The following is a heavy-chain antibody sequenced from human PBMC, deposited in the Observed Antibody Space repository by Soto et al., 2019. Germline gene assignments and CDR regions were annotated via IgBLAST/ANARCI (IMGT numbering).Heavy chain of an antibody. V-gene: IGHV4-31*03. CDR3: ARVVLATIDYFDY. CDR1: GGSISSGSDH. Sequence: LSLTSTVSGGSISSGSDHWSWIRQHPGKGLEWIGNIYYSGSSYYNPSLKSRATISIDTSKDQFSLRLGSVTAADTAVYYCARVVLATIDYFDYWGQGTLVTVPS. D-gene: IGHD5-12*01. J-gene: IGHJ4*02. CDR2: IYYSGSS.